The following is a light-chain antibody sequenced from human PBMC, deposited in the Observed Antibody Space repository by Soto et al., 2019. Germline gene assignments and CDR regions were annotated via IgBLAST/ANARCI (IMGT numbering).Light chain of an antibody. CDR3: QQYNNWLLT. CDR2: AAS. J-gene: IGKJ4*01. V-gene: IGKV3-15*01. CDR1: QSVSFD. Sequence: ETVMTQSPATLSLSPGERATLSCRASQSVSFDLAWYQQKPGQAPRLLIYAASTRATGIPDRFSGSGSGTEFTLTVSSLQSEDFAVYYCQQYNNWLLTFGGGTKVEIK.